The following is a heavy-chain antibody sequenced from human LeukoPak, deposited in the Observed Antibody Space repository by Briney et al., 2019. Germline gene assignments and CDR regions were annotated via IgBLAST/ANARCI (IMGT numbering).Heavy chain of an antibody. D-gene: IGHD1-7*01. CDR2: ISGSGGST. CDR3: AKEGSGTQDY. V-gene: IGHV3-23*01. CDR1: GFTVSSNY. Sequence: GGSLRLSCAASGFTVSSNYMSWVRQAPGKGLEWVSAISGSGGSTYYADSVKGRFTISRDNSKNTLYLQMNSLRAEDTAVYYCAKEGSGTQDYWGQGTLVTVSS. J-gene: IGHJ4*02.